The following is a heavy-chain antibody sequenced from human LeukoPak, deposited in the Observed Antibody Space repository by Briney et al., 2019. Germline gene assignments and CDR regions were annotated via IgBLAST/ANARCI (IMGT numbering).Heavy chain of an antibody. V-gene: IGHV1-46*01. CDR1: GYTFTSYY. CDR2: INPSGGST. CDR3: ASTVLATDAFDI. J-gene: IGHJ3*02. D-gene: IGHD4-17*01. Sequence: ASVTVSCKASGYTFTSYYMHWVRQAPGQGLEWMGIINPSGGSTSYAQKFQGRVTMTRDTSTSTVYMELSSLRSEDAAVYYCASTVLATDAFDIWGQGTMVTVSS.